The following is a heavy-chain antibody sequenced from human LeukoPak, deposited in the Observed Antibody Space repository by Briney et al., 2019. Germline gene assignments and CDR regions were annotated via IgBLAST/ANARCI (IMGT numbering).Heavy chain of an antibody. CDR3: ARESLRQQLVHP. D-gene: IGHD6-13*01. J-gene: IGHJ5*02. CDR2: IYYSGST. Sequence: SETLSLTCTISGGSISSYYWNWIRHPPGKGLEWVGYIYYSGSTNYNPSLKSRVTISVDTSKNQFSLKLSSVTAADTAVYYCARESLRQQLVHPWGQGTLVTVSS. CDR1: GGSISSYY. V-gene: IGHV4-59*01.